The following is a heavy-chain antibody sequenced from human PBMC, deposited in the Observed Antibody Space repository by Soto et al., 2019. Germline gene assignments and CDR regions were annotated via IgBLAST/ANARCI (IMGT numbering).Heavy chain of an antibody. CDR2: ISDSGTSI. J-gene: IGHJ5*02. Sequence: QVQLVESGGGLVNPGGSLRLSCVASGFTFSDYYMTWIRQAPGKGLEWVSHISDSGTSIYYADSVKGRFTISRDNANTTLNLHMKSLRVEDTAVYDCSRDTSLVANGFFDPWGQGTLVTVSS. CDR3: SRDTSLVANGFFDP. CDR1: GFTFSDYY. V-gene: IGHV3-11*01. D-gene: IGHD2-8*01.